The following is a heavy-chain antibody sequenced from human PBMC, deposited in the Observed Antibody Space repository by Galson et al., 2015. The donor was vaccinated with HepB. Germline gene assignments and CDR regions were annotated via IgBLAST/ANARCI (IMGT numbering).Heavy chain of an antibody. CDR2: ISSSSSYT. V-gene: IGHV3-11*06. CDR3: ARDWTRYFDWSPQPSYYYYYGMDV. D-gene: IGHD3-9*01. Sequence: SLRLSCAASGFTFSDYYMSWIRQAPGKGLEWVSYISSSSSYTNYADFVEGRFTISRDNAKNSLYLRMNSLRAEDTAVYYCARDWTRYFDWSPQPSYYYYYGMDVWGQGTTVTVSS. CDR1: GFTFSDYY. J-gene: IGHJ6*02.